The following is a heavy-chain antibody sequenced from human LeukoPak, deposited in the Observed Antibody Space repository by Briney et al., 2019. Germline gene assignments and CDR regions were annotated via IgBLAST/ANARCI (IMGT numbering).Heavy chain of an antibody. CDR2: ISGSGGST. J-gene: IGHJ3*02. CDR3: PKQLAARGLGALDI. CDR1: GFTFSSYA. Sequence: GGSLRLSCAASGFTFSSYAMSWVRQAPGKGLEWVSAISGSGGSTYYADSVKGRFTISRDNSKNTLYLQMNSLRAQATALYHCPKQLAARGLGALDIRGQGTIVTVSS. D-gene: IGHD5-18*01. V-gene: IGHV3-23*01.